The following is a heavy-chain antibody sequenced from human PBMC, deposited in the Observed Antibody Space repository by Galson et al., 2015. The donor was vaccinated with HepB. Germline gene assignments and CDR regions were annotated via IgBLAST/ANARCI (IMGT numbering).Heavy chain of an antibody. D-gene: IGHD4-17*01. J-gene: IGHJ2*01. Sequence: SLRLSCAASDFTFSLYWIHWVRQTPGKGLVWVSLIDGEGKTITYADSVKGRFTISRDNSKNTLYLQMNSLRAEDTAVYYCAKHDYGDYVRHWYFDLWGRGTLVTVSS. V-gene: IGHV3-74*03. CDR1: DFTFSLYW. CDR2: IDGEGKTI. CDR3: AKHDYGDYVRHWYFDL.